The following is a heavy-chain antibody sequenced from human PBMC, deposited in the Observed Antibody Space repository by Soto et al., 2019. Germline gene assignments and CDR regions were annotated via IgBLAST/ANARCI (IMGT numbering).Heavy chain of an antibody. J-gene: IGHJ6*03. CDR1: GYTFTSYD. Sequence: ASVKVSCKASGYTFTSYDINWVRQATGQGLEWMGWMNPNSGNTGYAQKFQGRVTMTRNTSISTAYMELSSLRSEDTAVYYCARGLLGSLGYCSSTSCYVDYYYMDVWGKGTTVTVSS. CDR2: MNPNSGNT. CDR3: ARGLLGSLGYCSSTSCYVDYYYMDV. V-gene: IGHV1-8*01. D-gene: IGHD2-2*01.